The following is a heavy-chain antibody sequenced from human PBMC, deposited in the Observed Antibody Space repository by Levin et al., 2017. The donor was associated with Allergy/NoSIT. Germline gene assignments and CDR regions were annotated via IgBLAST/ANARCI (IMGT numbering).Heavy chain of an antibody. D-gene: IGHD2-8*01. CDR2: MNPNSGNT. Sequence: GESLKISCKASGYTFTSYDINWVRQATGQGLEWMGWMNPNSGNTGYAQKFQGRVTMTRNTSISTAYMELSSLRSEDTAVYYCAREISVSIDAFDIWGQGTMVTVSS. J-gene: IGHJ3*02. CDR1: GYTFTSYD. V-gene: IGHV1-8*01. CDR3: AREISVSIDAFDI.